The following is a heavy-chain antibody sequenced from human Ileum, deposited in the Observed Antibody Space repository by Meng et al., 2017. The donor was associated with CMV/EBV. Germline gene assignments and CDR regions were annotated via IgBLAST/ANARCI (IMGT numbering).Heavy chain of an antibody. CDR1: DVSISSSGNY. CDR2: IFDNAYK. J-gene: IGHJ4*02. Sequence: SDVSISSSGNYWGWIRQPPGKGLEWIGRIFDNAYKYFNPSLMSRATISIDTSENHLSLRLNSVTAADTAVYYCARLARYSSGWYPEFWGQGTLVTVSS. V-gene: IGHV4-39*02. D-gene: IGHD6-19*01. CDR3: ARLARYSSGWYPEF.